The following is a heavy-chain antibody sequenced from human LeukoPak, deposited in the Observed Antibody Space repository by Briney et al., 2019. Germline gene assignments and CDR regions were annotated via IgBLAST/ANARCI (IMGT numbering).Heavy chain of an antibody. Sequence: SVKVSCKASGGTFSSYAISWVRQAPGQGLEWMGGIIPIFGTANYAQKFQGRVTITADKSTSTAYMELSSLRSEDTAVYYCARVGLIDYYGSGSYYYYGMDVWGQGTTVTVSS. V-gene: IGHV1-69*06. CDR2: IIPIFGTA. CDR1: GGTFSSYA. J-gene: IGHJ6*02. D-gene: IGHD3-10*01. CDR3: ARVGLIDYYGSGSYYYYGMDV.